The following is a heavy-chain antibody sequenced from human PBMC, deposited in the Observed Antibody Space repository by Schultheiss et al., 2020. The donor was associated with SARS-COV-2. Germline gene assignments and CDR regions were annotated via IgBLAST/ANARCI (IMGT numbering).Heavy chain of an antibody. CDR2: ISYDGSNK. V-gene: IGHV3-30*04. CDR3: VREADTAMVYPSFFDY. D-gene: IGHD5-18*01. CDR1: GFTFSSYA. Sequence: GGSLRLSCAASGFTFSSYAMHWVRQAPGKGLEWVAVISYDGSNKYYADSVKGRFTISRDNAKNSLYLQMSSLRAEDTAVYYCVREADTAMVYPSFFDYWGQGTLVTVSS. J-gene: IGHJ4*02.